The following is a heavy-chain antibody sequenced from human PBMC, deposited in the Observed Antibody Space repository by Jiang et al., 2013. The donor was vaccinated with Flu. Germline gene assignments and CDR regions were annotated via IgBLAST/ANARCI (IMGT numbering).Heavy chain of an antibody. J-gene: IGHJ4*02. CDR1: GFTFSSYG. CDR3: AKDGPSQFIAVAGTHYFDY. Sequence: VQLVESGGGVVQPGGSLRLSCAASGFTFSSYGMHWVRQAPGKGLEWAAFIRYDGSNKYYADSVKGRFTISRDNSKNTLYLQMNSLRAEDTAVYYCAKDGPSQFIAVAGTHYFDYWGQGTLVTVSS. V-gene: IGHV3-30*02. D-gene: IGHD6-19*01. CDR2: IRYDGSNK.